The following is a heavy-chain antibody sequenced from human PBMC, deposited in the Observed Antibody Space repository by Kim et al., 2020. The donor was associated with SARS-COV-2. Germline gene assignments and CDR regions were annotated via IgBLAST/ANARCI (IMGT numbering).Heavy chain of an antibody. D-gene: IGHD3-10*01. CDR2: GRVQ. CDR3: ARVTYGYFDY. Sequence: GRVQHRVDYVESRVTISRDNAKYSRYLQMDSMRAEDTAIYYCARVTYGYFDYWGQGTLVTVSS. J-gene: IGHJ4*02. V-gene: IGHV3-7*01.